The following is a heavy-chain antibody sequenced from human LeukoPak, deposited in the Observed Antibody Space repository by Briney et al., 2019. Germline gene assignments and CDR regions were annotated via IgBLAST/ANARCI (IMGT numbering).Heavy chain of an antibody. CDR2: ISYDGSNR. Sequence: GGSLRLSCAASGFTFSSYAMHWVRQAPGKGLEWVAVISYDGSNRYYADSVKGRFTISRDNSKNTLYLQMNSLRAEDTAVYYCARDFEGDILTGYLGMDVWGQGTTVTVSS. CDR1: GFTFSSYA. J-gene: IGHJ6*02. D-gene: IGHD3-9*01. V-gene: IGHV3-30-3*01. CDR3: ARDFEGDILTGYLGMDV.